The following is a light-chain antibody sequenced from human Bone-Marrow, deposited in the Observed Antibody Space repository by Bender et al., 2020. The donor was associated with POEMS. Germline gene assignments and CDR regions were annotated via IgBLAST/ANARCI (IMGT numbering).Light chain of an antibody. CDR1: SSNTGSGYD. V-gene: IGLV1-40*01. J-gene: IGLJ3*02. CDR3: ESYDTSLSGSV. Sequence: QSVLTQPPSVSGAPGQTVTISCTGSSSNTGSGYDINWYQHLPGTAPKLLIYGNNNRPSGVPDRFSGSKSGTSASLAITGLQAEDEADYYCESYDTSLSGSVFGGGTKLTVL. CDR2: GNN.